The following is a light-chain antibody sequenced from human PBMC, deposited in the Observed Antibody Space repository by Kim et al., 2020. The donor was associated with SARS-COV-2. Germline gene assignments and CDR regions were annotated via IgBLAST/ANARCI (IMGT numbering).Light chain of an antibody. V-gene: IGKV3-20*01. CDR3: QEDGSLPLT. J-gene: IGKJ4*01. CDR1: QSVTDNY. CDR2: GIS. Sequence: EIVLTQSPATLSLSPGERATLSCGASQSVTDNYFAWYQQKPGQAPRLLIYGISNRATGIVDRFSGSGSGTDFTLTISRLEPEDSAVYFCQEDGSLPLTCGGGTKVDIK.